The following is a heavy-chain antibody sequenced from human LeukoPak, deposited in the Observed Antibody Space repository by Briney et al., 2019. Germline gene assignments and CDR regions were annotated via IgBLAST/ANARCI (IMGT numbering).Heavy chain of an antibody. J-gene: IGHJ6*02. D-gene: IGHD3-10*01. CDR3: AKNGGPHGMDV. CDR2: IKEDGSEK. Sequence: PGGSLRLSCAASGFAFTTFWLTWVRQAPGKGLEWVANIKEDGSEKYYVDSVKGRFTISRDNAKNSLHLQMNSLRAEDTAVYYCAKNGGPHGMDVWGQGTTVTVSS. V-gene: IGHV3-7*02. CDR1: GFAFTTFW.